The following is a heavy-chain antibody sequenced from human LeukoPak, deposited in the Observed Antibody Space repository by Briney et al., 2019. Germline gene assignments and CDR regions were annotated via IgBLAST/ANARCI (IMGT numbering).Heavy chain of an antibody. V-gene: IGHV4-38-2*01. Sequence: SETLSLTCAVSGYSISSGYYWIWIRQPPGKGLEWIGSLYHSDSIYYNPSLESRVTNSVDTSKNQFSLKLSYVTAADTAVYYCARQHDSYHYYYVDVWGTGTTVTVSS. CDR2: LYHSDSI. D-gene: IGHD6-13*01. CDR1: GYSISSGYY. J-gene: IGHJ6*03. CDR3: ARQHDSYHYYYVDV.